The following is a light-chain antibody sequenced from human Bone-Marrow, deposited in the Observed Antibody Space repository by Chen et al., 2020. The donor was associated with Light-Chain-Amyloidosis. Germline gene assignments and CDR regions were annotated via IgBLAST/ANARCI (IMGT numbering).Light chain of an antibody. CDR3: QVWDRSCDRPV. V-gene: IGLV3-21*02. CDR2: DDS. CDR1: NIGSTS. J-gene: IGLJ3*02. Sequence: SYVLTQPSSVSVAPGQTATNACGGNNIGSTSVHWYQQTPGQAPLLVVYDDSDRPSGIPERLSGSNSGNTATLTISRVEAGDEADYYCQVWDRSCDRPVFGGGTKLTVL.